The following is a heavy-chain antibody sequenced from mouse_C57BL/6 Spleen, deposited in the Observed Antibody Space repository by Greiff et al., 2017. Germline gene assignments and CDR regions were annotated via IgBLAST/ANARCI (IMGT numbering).Heavy chain of an antibody. J-gene: IGHJ4*01. V-gene: IGHV5-16*01. CDR3: AREPYYGNYGLAMDY. D-gene: IGHD2-1*01. CDR1: GFTFSDYY. Sequence: EVKLVESEGGLVQPGSSMKLSCTASGFTFSDYYMAWVSQVPEKGLEWVANINDDGSSTYYLDSLKSRFIIARDTAKNILYLQMSRLKSEDTATYYCAREPYYGNYGLAMDYWGQGTSVTVSS. CDR2: INDDGSST.